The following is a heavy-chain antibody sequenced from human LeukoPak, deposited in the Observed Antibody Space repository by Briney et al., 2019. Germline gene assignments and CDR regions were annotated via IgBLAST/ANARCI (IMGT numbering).Heavy chain of an antibody. CDR1: GYTFTSYD. D-gene: IGHD6-19*01. Sequence: ASVRVSCKASGYTFTSYDTNWVRQATGQGLEWMGWMNPNSGNTGYAQKFQGRVTMTRNTSISTAYMELSSLRSEDTAVYYCARDTSIAVAGTDRYFQHWGQGTLVTVSS. CDR2: MNPNSGNT. J-gene: IGHJ1*01. V-gene: IGHV1-8*01. CDR3: ARDTSIAVAGTDRYFQH.